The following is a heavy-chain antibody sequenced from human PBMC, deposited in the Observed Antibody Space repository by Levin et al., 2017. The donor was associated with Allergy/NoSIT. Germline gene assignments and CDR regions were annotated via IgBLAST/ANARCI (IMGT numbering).Heavy chain of an antibody. D-gene: IGHD2-2*01. CDR3: TTGHHCTSTSCYLGY. J-gene: IGHJ4*02. V-gene: IGHV3-15*01. Sequence: KTGGSLRLSCAASGFTLSNAWMSWVRQAPGKGLEWVGRIKSKTDGGTTYYAAPVKGRFTISRDDSKNTLYLQMNSLKTEDTAVYYCTTGHHCTSTSCYLGYWGQGTLVTVSS. CDR1: GFTLSNAW. CDR2: IKSKTDGGTT.